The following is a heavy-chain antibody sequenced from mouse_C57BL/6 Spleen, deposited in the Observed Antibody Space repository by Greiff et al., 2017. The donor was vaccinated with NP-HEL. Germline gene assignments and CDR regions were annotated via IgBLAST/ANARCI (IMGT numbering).Heavy chain of an antibody. Sequence: EVQLQQSGPGLVKPSQSLSLTCTVTGYSITSGYGWNWIRQFPGNKLEWMGYISYSGSTNYNPSLKSLISITRDTSKNQFFLQLNSVTTEDTATYYCARTARIKYWGQGTTLTVSS. D-gene: IGHD1-2*01. CDR2: ISYSGST. CDR3: ARTARIKY. V-gene: IGHV3-2*02. J-gene: IGHJ2*01. CDR1: GYSITSGYG.